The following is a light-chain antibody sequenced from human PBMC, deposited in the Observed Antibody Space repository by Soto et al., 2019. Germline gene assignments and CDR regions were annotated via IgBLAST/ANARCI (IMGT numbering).Light chain of an antibody. CDR3: QPRSNWPPEVT. CDR2: DAS. J-gene: IGKJ3*01. Sequence: PGERATLSCRASQSVSSSLAWYQQKPGQAPRLLIYDASKRATGIPARFSGSGSGTDFTLTISSLEPEDFAVYYCQPRSNWPPEVTFGPGTKVDIK. V-gene: IGKV3-11*01. CDR1: QSVSSS.